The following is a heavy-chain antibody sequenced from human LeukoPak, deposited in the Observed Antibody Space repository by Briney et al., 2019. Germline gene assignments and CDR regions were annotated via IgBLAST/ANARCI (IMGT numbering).Heavy chain of an antibody. CDR3: AKADGSGTYYTRPSDY. Sequence: GGSLRLSCAASGFTFSSYAMSWVRQAPGKGLEWVSGISGSGVNTYYADSVKGRFTISRDNSQNTLYLQMSSLRAEDSAVYFCAKADGSGTYYTRPSDYWGQGTLVTVSA. CDR1: GFTFSSYA. D-gene: IGHD3-10*01. J-gene: IGHJ4*02. V-gene: IGHV3-23*01. CDR2: ISGSGVNT.